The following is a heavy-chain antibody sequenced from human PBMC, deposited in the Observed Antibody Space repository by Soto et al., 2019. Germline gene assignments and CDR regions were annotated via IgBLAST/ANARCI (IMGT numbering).Heavy chain of an antibody. CDR2: ISYDGSNK. Sequence: QVQLVESGGGVVQPGRSLRLSCVASGFSFSTYAVHWVRQAPSKGLEWVAVISYDGSNKNYADSVKGRFTISRDNSKNTLYLQMNNLRAEDTAVYYCASSVATTFDYWGQGTLVTVSS. D-gene: IGHD5-12*01. CDR3: ASSVATTFDY. V-gene: IGHV3-30-3*01. J-gene: IGHJ4*02. CDR1: GFSFSTYA.